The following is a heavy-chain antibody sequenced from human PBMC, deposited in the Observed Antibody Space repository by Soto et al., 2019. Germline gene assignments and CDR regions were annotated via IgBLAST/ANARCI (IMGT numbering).Heavy chain of an antibody. V-gene: IGHV4-59*01. D-gene: IGHD2-2*01. Sequence: SETLSLTCNVSGGSIYTCYWSWLRQSPGKGLEWIGYIYDGGSTNYNPSLESRVTISVDTSKNQVSLKLSAVSAADTAIYFFAGYCRRPICPEHHYFGLEVWGQGTTVTVSS. CDR3: AGYCRRPICPEHHYFGLEV. CDR1: GGSIYTCY. J-gene: IGHJ6*02. CDR2: IYDGGST.